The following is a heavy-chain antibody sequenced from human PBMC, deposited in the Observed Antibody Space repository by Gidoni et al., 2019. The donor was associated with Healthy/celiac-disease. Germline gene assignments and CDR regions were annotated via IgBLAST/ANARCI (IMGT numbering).Heavy chain of an antibody. V-gene: IGHV3-21*01. CDR3: AREAIAALGY. Sequence: EVQLVESGGGLVKPGGSLRLSCAASGFTFSSYSMNWVRQAPGKGLEWVSSISSSSSYIYYAYSVKGRFTISRDNAKNSLYLQMNSLRAEDTAVYYCAREAIAALGYWGQGTLVTVSS. CDR1: GFTFSSYS. CDR2: ISSSSSYI. D-gene: IGHD6-6*01. J-gene: IGHJ4*02.